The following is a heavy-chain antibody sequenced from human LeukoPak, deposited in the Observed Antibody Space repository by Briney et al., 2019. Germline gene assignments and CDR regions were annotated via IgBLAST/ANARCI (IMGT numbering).Heavy chain of an antibody. CDR1: GFTFSSYE. Sequence: GGSLRLSCVASGFTFSSYEMNWVRQAPGKGLEWVSYISRSGGTIYYADSVKGRFTISRDNSKNTLYLQMNSLRAEDTAVYYCAKDLSSGWYPYYFDFWGRGTLVTVSS. D-gene: IGHD6-19*01. CDR3: AKDLSSGWYPYYFDF. CDR2: ISRSGGTI. J-gene: IGHJ4*02. V-gene: IGHV3-48*03.